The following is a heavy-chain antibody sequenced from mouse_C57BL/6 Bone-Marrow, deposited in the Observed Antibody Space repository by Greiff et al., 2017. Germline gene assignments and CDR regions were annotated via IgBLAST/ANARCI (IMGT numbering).Heavy chain of an antibody. CDR2: IDPENGDT. CDR3: TTNYDRDY. J-gene: IGHJ2*01. V-gene: IGHV14-4*01. Sequence: VQLQQSGAELVRPGASVKLSCTASGFNIKDDYMNWVKQRPEQGLEWIGGIDPENGDTEYASKFQGKATITADTSSNTAYLQLSSLTSEDTAVYYCTTNYDRDYWGQGTTLTVSS. CDR1: GFNIKDDY. D-gene: IGHD1-1*01.